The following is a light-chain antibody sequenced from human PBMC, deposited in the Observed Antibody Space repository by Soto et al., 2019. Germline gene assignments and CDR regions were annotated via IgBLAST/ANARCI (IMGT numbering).Light chain of an antibody. CDR3: QQRINLPPSWT. CDR2: DAS. J-gene: IGKJ1*01. CDR1: QSVSSY. Sequence: EIVLTQSPATLSLSPGERATLSCRASQSVSSYLACYQQKPGQAHRLLIYDASHRATAIPSRFSGSGSGTDFTLTISGLEPEDFAVYYCQQRINLPPSWTFGQGTKVEIK. V-gene: IGKV3-11*01.